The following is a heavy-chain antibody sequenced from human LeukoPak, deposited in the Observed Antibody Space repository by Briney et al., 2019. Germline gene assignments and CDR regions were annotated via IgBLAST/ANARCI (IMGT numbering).Heavy chain of an antibody. D-gene: IGHD6-6*01. V-gene: IGHV3-23*01. CDR1: GFTFSSYA. J-gene: IGHJ4*02. CDR3: ATIAARAFDY. Sequence: GGSLRLSCAASGFTFSSYAMSWVRQAPGKGLEWVSDISGSGGSTHYADSVKGRFTISRDNSKNTLYLQMNSLRAEDTAVYYCATIAARAFDYWGQGTLVTVSS. CDR2: ISGSGGST.